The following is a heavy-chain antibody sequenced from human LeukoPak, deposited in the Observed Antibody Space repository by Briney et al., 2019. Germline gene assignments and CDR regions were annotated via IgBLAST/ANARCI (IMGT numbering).Heavy chain of an antibody. J-gene: IGHJ4*02. CDR3: ARQDGGGSFGQYYFDY. CDR2: IYYSGST. D-gene: IGHD1-26*01. CDR1: GGSISSSSYY. V-gene: IGHV4-39*01. Sequence: SETLSLTCTVSGGSISSSSYYWGWIRQPPGKGLEWIGSIYYSGSTYYNPSLKSRVTISVDTSKNQFSLKLSSVTAADTAVYYCARQDGGGSFGQYYFDYWAREPWSPSPQ.